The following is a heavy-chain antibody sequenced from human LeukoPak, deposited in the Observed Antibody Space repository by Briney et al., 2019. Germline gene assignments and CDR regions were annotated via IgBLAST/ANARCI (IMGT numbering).Heavy chain of an antibody. J-gene: IGHJ4*02. Sequence: SETLSLTCTVSGDSISSGGFYWGWIRQPPGKGLEWIGSIYYTGGTHYNPSLKSRVTISRDTSKNQFSVKLNSVTAADTAVYYCGRARGYSYALDNWGQGTLVTVSS. CDR2: IYYTGGT. D-gene: IGHD5-18*01. CDR3: GRARGYSYALDN. V-gene: IGHV4-39*07. CDR1: GDSISSGGFY.